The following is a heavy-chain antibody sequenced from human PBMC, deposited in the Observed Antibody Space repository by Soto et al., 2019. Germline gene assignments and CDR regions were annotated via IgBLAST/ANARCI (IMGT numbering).Heavy chain of an antibody. CDR2: ICNSGTT. CDR3: ASEDTAVVDFDY. V-gene: IGHV4-59*08. CDR1: GGSIRSYC. J-gene: IGHJ4*02. Sequence: SETLSLTCTVSGGSIRSYCWTWIRQPPGEGLEWIGCICNSGTTNYNPSLKSRVAISIDTHKNQFSLQLSSVTAADTAVYYCASEDTAVVDFDYWGQGTLVTVSS. D-gene: IGHD5-18*01.